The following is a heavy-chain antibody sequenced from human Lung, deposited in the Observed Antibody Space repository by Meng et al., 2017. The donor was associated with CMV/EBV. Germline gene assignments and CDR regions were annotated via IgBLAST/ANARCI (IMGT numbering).Heavy chain of an antibody. V-gene: IGHV3-21*01. CDR3: ARDAVRYCSSTSCYGPPKQQLVEYDY. CDR1: GFTFSNYA. Sequence: GESLKISCAASGFTFSNYAMNWVRQAPGKGLEWVSSISSSSSYIYYADSVKGRFTISRDNAKNSLYLQMNSLRAEDTAVYYCARDAVRYCSSTSCYGPPKQQLVEYDYWGQGTLVTVSS. J-gene: IGHJ4*02. CDR2: ISSSSSYI. D-gene: IGHD2-2*01.